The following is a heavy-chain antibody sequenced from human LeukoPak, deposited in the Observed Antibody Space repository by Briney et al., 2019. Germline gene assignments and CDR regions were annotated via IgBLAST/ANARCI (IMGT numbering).Heavy chain of an antibody. V-gene: IGHV1-69*10. CDR2: IIPILGIA. D-gene: IGHD5-18*01. CDR3: ARDREGGSYDYYFDY. CDR1: GGTFNSYT. J-gene: IGHJ4*02. Sequence: SVKVSCKASGGTFNSYTISWVPQAPGQGLEWMGGIIPILGIANYAQKFQGRVTITADKSTSTAYMELSSLRSEDTAVYYCARDREGGSYDYYFDYWGQGTLVTVSS.